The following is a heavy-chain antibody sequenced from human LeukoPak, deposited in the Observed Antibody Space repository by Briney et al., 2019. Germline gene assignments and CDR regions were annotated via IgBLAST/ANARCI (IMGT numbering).Heavy chain of an antibody. Sequence: PGGSLRLSCAASGFTFSSYSMNWVRQAPGKGLEWVSSISSSSSYIYYADSVKGRFTISRDNAKNSLYLQMNSLRAEDTAVYYCARERKRSGYDYCYYYGMDVWGQGTTVTVSS. CDR3: ARERKRSGYDYCYYYGMDV. CDR2: ISSSSSYI. CDR1: GFTFSSYS. J-gene: IGHJ6*02. V-gene: IGHV3-21*01. D-gene: IGHD5-12*01.